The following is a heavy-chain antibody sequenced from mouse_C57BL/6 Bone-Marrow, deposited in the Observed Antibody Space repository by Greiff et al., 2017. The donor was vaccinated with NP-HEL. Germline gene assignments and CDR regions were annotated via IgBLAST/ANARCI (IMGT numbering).Heavy chain of an antibody. Sequence: EVQGVESGEGLVKPGGSLKLSCAASGFTFSSYAMSWVRQTPEQRLEWVAYISSGGDYIYYADTVKGRFTISRANARNTMYLQMSSLKSEDTAMYYFTRKGNYDGSSWSDWYFDVWGTGTTVTVSS. D-gene: IGHD1-1*01. J-gene: IGHJ1*03. CDR3: TRKGNYDGSSWSDWYFDV. CDR2: ISSGGDYI. V-gene: IGHV5-9-1*02. CDR1: GFTFSSYA.